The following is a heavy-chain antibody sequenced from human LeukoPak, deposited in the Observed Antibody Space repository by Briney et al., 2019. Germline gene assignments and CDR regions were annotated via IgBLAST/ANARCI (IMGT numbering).Heavy chain of an antibody. CDR1: GFTFSSYA. Sequence: GGSLRLSCAASGFTFSSYAMSWVRQAPGKGLEWVSGIPSSGPITYYADSVKGRFTISRDNSKNTLYLQMNSLTAEDTGIYYCANRVAQHDSWGQGTLVTVSS. CDR3: ANRVAQHDS. J-gene: IGHJ5*02. D-gene: IGHD3-3*01. CDR2: IPSSGPIT. V-gene: IGHV3-23*01.